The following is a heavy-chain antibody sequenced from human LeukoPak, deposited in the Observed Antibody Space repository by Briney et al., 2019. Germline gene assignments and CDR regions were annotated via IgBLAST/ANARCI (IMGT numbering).Heavy chain of an antibody. CDR2: IKQDGSEK. D-gene: IGHD3-9*01. V-gene: IGHV3-7*01. Sequence: GGSLRLSCAASGFTFSSYWMSWVRQAPGKGLEWVANIKQDGSEKYYVDSVKGRFTISRDNAKNSLYLQMNSLRAEDTAVYYCAREDRYFDWWGAFDIWGQGTMVTVSS. CDR3: AREDRYFDWWGAFDI. CDR1: GFTFSSYW. J-gene: IGHJ3*02.